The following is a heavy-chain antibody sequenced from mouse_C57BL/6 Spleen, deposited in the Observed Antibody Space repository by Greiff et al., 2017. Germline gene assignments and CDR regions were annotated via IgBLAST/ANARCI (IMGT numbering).Heavy chain of an antibody. CDR3: ARLEVVASMDY. CDR1: GYTFTSYW. D-gene: IGHD1-1*01. Sequence: QVQLQQPGAELVMPGASVKLSCKASGYTFTSYWMHWVKQRPGQGLEWIGEIDPSDSYTNYNQKFKGKSTLTVDKSSSTAYMQLSSLTSEDSAVYYCARLEVVASMDYWGQGTSVTVSS. V-gene: IGHV1-69*01. CDR2: IDPSDSYT. J-gene: IGHJ4*01.